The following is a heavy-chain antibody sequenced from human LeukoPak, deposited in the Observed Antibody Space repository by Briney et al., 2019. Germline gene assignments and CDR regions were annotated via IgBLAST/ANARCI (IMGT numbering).Heavy chain of an antibody. J-gene: IGHJ4*02. CDR1: GFPFSTYA. CDR3: VKRTMSAFDQ. Sequence: TGGSLRLSCAASGFPFSTYAMNWVSQDPDKGLEWIAGISGKGNGTYYADSVKGRFTISRDNSKNTLFLQMISLRREDTATYWCVKRTMSAFDQWGQGILVIVSS. V-gene: IGHV3-23*01. CDR2: ISGKGNGT.